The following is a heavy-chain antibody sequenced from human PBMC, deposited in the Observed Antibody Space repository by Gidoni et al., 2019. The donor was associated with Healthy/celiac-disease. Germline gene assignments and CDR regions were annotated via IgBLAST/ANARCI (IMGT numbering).Heavy chain of an antibody. CDR1: GGSISSGGSY. Sequence: QVQLQESGPGLVTPSQTLSLPCTVSGGSISSGGSYWSWIRQHPGKGLEWIGYIYYSGSTYYNPSLKSRVTISVDTSKNQFSLKLSSVTAADTAVYYCARLVYDFWSGYEIVATISWFDPWGQGTLVTVSS. CDR2: IYYSGST. CDR3: ARLVYDFWSGYEIVATISWFDP. J-gene: IGHJ5*02. D-gene: IGHD3-3*01. V-gene: IGHV4-31*03.